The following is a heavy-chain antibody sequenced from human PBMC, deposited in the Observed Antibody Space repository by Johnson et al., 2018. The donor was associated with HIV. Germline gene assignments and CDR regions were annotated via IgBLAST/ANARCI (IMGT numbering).Heavy chain of an antibody. V-gene: IGHV3-15*01. CDR2: VKSKTDGGTT. CDR1: GFTFSDAW. D-gene: IGHD3-10*01. Sequence: VQLVESGGGLVKPGGSLRLSCAASGFTFSDAWMNWVRQAPGKGLEWVGRVKSKTDGGTTDYAAPGKGRFTISRDNSKNPLYLQLNSLRAEDTAVYYCARAGDADAFDIWGQGTMFTVSS. J-gene: IGHJ3*02. CDR3: ARAGDADAFDI.